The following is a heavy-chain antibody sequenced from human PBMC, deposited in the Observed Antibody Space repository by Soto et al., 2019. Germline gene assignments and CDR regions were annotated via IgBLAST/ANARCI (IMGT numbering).Heavy chain of an antibody. J-gene: IGHJ5*02. CDR3: ARAIAQTPHWFDP. Sequence: PSETLSLTCAVSGYSISSGYYWGWIRQPPGKGLEWIGSIYHSGSTYYNPSLKSRVTISVDKSKNQFSLKLSSVTAADTAVYYCARAIAQTPHWFDPWGQGTLVTVSS. CDR2: IYHSGST. D-gene: IGHD2-15*01. CDR1: GYSISSGYY. V-gene: IGHV4-38-2*01.